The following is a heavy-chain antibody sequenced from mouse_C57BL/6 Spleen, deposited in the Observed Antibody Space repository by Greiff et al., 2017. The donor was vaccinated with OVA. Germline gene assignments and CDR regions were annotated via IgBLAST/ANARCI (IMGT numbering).Heavy chain of an antibody. CDR1: GFTFSDYY. V-gene: IGHV5-16*01. Sequence: EVQLVESAGGLVQPGSSMKLSCTASGFTFSDYYMAWVRQVPEKGLEWVANINYDGSSTYYLDSLKSRFIISRDNAKNILYLQMSSLKSGDTATYYCARDGDDYDGDYDMDYWGQGTSVTVSS. D-gene: IGHD2-4*01. J-gene: IGHJ4*01. CDR2: INYDGSST. CDR3: ARDGDDYDGDYDMDY.